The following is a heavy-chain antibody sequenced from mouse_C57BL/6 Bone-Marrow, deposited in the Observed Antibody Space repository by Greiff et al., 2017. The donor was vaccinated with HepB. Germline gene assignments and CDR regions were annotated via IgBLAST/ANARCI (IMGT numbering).Heavy chain of an antibody. Sequence: QVQLKQSGPELVKPGASVKISCKASGYAFSSSWMNWVKQRPGKGLEWIGRIYPGDGDTNYNGKFKGKATLTADKSSSTAYMQLSSLTSEDSAVYFCARFTTVVATKGYYAMDYWGQGTSVTVSS. CDR3: ARFTTVVATKGYYAMDY. D-gene: IGHD1-1*01. CDR2: IYPGDGDT. CDR1: GYAFSSSW. J-gene: IGHJ4*01. V-gene: IGHV1-82*01.